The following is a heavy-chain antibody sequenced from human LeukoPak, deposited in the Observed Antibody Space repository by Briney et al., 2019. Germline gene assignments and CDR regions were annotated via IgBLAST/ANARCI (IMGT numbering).Heavy chain of an antibody. J-gene: IGHJ4*02. CDR2: ISSSSSYI. CDR1: GFTFSSYS. D-gene: IGHD4-17*01. Sequence: GGSLRLSCAASGFTFSSYSMNWVRQAPGKGLEWVSSISSSSSYIYYADSVKGRFTISRDNAKNLLYLHMNSLRAEDTAVYYCAREATTALFDNWGQGTLVTVSS. V-gene: IGHV3-21*04. CDR3: AREATTALFDN.